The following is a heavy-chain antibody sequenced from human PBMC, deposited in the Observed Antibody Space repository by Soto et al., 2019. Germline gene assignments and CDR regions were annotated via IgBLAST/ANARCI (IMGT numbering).Heavy chain of an antibody. CDR1: GYTFTSYG. J-gene: IGHJ5*02. CDR2: ISAYNGNT. CDR3: ARDRGLYGLMVYAMAEGSWFDP. V-gene: IGHV1-18*04. Sequence: ASVKVSCKASGYTFTSYGISWVRQAPGQGLEWMGWISAYNGNTNYAQKLQGRVTMTTDTSTSTAYMELRSLRSDDTAVYYCARDRGLYGLMVYAMAEGSWFDPWGQGTLVTVSS. D-gene: IGHD2-8*01.